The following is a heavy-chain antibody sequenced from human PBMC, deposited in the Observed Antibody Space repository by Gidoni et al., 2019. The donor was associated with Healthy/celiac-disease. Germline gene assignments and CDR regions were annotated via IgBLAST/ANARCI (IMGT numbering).Heavy chain of an antibody. V-gene: IGHV4-59*01. CDR2: IYYSGST. Sequence: QVQLQESGPGRVKPSETLSLTCTVPGGSISSYYWSWTRQPPGKGLEWIGYIYYSGSTNYNPSLKSRVTISVDTSKNQFSLKLSSVTAADTALYYCAASLPAGVDYWGQGTLVTVSS. J-gene: IGHJ4*02. CDR3: AASLPAGVDY. CDR1: GGSISSYY.